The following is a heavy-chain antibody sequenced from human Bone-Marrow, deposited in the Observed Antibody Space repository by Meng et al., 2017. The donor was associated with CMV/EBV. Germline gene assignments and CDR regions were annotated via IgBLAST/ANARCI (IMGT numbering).Heavy chain of an antibody. CDR1: GFTFSSYS. D-gene: IGHD6-13*01. V-gene: IGHV3-21*05. CDR3: AGGVAAAGDY. Sequence: GESLKISCAASGFTFSSYSMNWVRQAPGKGLEWVSYISSSSSYIYYADSVKGRFTISRDNAKNSLYLQMNSLRAEDTAVYYCAGGVAAAGDYWGQGTLVTVSS. J-gene: IGHJ4*02. CDR2: ISSSSSYI.